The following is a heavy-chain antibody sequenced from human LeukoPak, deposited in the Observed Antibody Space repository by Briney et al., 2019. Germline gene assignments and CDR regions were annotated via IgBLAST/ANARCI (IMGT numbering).Heavy chain of an antibody. CDR1: GFTFSSYA. D-gene: IGHD5-18*01. Sequence: PGGSLRLSCAASGFTFSSYAMHWVRQAPGKGLEWVAVISYDGSNKYYADSVKGRFTISRDNSKNTLYLQMNSLRAEDTAVYYCARDRGYSYGYDSGYYMDVWGKGTTVTVSS. V-gene: IGHV3-30*04. CDR2: ISYDGSNK. J-gene: IGHJ6*03. CDR3: ARDRGYSYGYDSGYYMDV.